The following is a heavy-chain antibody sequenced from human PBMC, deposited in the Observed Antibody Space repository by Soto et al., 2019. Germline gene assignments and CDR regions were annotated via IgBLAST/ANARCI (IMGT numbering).Heavy chain of an antibody. V-gene: IGHV3-74*01. D-gene: IGHD6-19*01. CDR2: INSGASTT. Sequence: PWGSLRLSCAASGFTFSSSWMHWVRQAPGKGLVWVSRINSGASTTNYADSAKGRFTISRDNAKNTLYLQMDSLTAEDTAVYYCARGPSGWFGYDYWGQGTLVTVSS. CDR1: GFTFSSSW. CDR3: ARGPSGWFGYDY. J-gene: IGHJ4*02.